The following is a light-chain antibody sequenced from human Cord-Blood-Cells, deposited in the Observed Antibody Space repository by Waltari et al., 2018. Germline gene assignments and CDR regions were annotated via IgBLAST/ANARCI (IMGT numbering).Light chain of an antibody. CDR1: PGISNY. J-gene: IGKJ2*01. Sequence: DLQMTQSPSSLFASVGDRIPITCQASPGISNYLNWYQQKPGKAPKLLIYAASSLQSGVPSRFSGSGSGTDFTLTISSLQPEDIATYYCQQNDSIPSTFGPGTKLEIK. CDR3: QQNDSIPST. V-gene: IGKV1-33*01. CDR2: AAS.